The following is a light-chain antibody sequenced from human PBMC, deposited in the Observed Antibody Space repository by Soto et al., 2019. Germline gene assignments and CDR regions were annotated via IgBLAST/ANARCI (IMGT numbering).Light chain of an antibody. Sequence: DIQMTQSPSTLSASVGDRVTITCRASQSINTWLAWYQHKPGKAPKLLIYKASSLEGGVPSRFSGSGSGTEFTLTISSLQPDDCATYYCQQYNTYSRTFGQGTKVETK. V-gene: IGKV1-5*03. CDR2: KAS. J-gene: IGKJ2*02. CDR3: QQYNTYSRT. CDR1: QSINTW.